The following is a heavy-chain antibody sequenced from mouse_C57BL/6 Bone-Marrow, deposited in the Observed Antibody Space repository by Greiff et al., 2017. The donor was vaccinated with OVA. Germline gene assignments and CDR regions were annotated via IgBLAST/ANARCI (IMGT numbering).Heavy chain of an antibody. CDR3: AREFIYYYGSSYDYYAMDY. V-gene: IGHV1-69*01. CDR2: IDPSDSYT. CDR1: GYTFTSYW. D-gene: IGHD1-1*01. J-gene: IGHJ4*01. Sequence: VQLQQPGAELVMPGASVKLSCKASGYTFTSYWMHWVKQRPGQGLEWIGEIDPSDSYTNYNQKFKGKSTLTVDKSSSTAYMQLSSLTSEDSAVYYCAREFIYYYGSSYDYYAMDYWGQGTSVTVSS.